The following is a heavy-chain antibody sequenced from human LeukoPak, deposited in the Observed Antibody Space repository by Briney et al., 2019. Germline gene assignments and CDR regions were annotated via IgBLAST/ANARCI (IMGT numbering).Heavy chain of an antibody. J-gene: IGHJ5*02. CDR1: GFTFDDYA. CDR2: ISWNSGSI. CDR3: AKGHSCCYGVENDLTS. Sequence: PGRSLRLSCAASGFTFDDYAMHWVRQAPGKGLEWVSGISWNSGSIGYADSVKGRFTISRDNAKNSLYLQMNSLRAEDTALYYCAKGHSCCYGVENDLTSWGQGTLVTVSS. D-gene: IGHD2-15*01. V-gene: IGHV3-9*01.